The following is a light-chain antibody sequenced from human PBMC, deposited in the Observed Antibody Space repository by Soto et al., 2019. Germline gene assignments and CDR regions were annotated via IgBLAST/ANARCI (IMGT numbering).Light chain of an antibody. V-gene: IGLV2-14*01. CDR2: KVD. CDR3: QSYDSSLALARV. CDR1: SSDLGGLNY. Sequence: QSALTQPASVSGSPGQSITIPCSGRSSDLGGLNYVSWYQQHPGKVPKLIIYKVDNRPSGISDRFSASKSGNTASLTISGLQPEDEADYYCQSYDSSLALARVFGTGTKLTVL. J-gene: IGLJ1*01.